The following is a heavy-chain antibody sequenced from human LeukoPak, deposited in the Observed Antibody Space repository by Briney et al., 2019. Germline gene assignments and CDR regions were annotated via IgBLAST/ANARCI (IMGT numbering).Heavy chain of an antibody. CDR1: VFTLSNFA. Sequence: GGSLRLSCAASVFTLSNFATSGVPQSPRGGRECVSTISGGGGSTYFADSVKGRFTISRDSSKNMLYLQMDSLRAEDTAVYYCAKAGISSFVILPAARVSAAPEYWGQGTLVTVSS. J-gene: IGHJ4*02. D-gene: IGHD2-2*01. CDR3: AKAGISSFVILPAARVSAAPEY. CDR2: ISGGGGST. V-gene: IGHV3-23*01.